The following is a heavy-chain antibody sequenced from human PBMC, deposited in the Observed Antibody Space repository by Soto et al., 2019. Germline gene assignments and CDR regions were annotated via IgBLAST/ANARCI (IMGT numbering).Heavy chain of an antibody. J-gene: IGHJ5*01. CDR2: IIPLLGTP. CDR3: ARPHVPMTDGGGVTDS. Sequence: SVKVSCKVAGGSFNTYGIGWGRQASGQGLEWMGEIIPLLGTPNYAQRFQGRVTITADESTTTAYMELSSLRSEDSAVYYCARPHVPMTDGGGVTDSWRQVTMITVAP. CDR1: GGSFNTYG. D-gene: IGHD3-16*01. V-gene: IGHV1-69*13.